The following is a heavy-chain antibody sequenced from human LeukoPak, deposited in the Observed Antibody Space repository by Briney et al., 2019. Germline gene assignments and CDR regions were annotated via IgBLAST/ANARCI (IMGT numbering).Heavy chain of an antibody. Sequence: AGSLRLSCAASGFTFSSYWMHWVRQAPGKGLVWVSRMNSDGSGTSYADSVKGRFTISRDNAKNTLYLQMNSLRAEDTAVYYCARGCGYCSGGSRYAGWFDPWGQGTLVTVSS. CDR2: MNSDGSGT. CDR1: GFTFSSYW. D-gene: IGHD2-15*01. V-gene: IGHV3-74*01. CDR3: ARGCGYCSGGSRYAGWFDP. J-gene: IGHJ5*02.